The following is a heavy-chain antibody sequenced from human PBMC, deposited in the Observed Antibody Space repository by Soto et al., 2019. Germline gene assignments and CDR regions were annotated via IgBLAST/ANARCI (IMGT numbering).Heavy chain of an antibody. D-gene: IGHD1-26*01. CDR1: GFSFSNYA. CDR3: AKALVGEVGATDY. J-gene: IGHJ4*02. V-gene: IGHV3-23*01. Sequence: EVQLLESGGGLVQPGGSLRLSCTASGFSFSNYAMSWVRQAPGKGLEWVSAITRTDSTYYADSVKGRFTISRDNSRNTLYLQMNSLGAEDAVLYYCAKALVGEVGATDYWGQGTLVDVSS. CDR2: ITRTDST.